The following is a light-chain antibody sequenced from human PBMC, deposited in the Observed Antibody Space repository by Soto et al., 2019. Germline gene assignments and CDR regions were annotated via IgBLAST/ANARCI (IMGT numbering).Light chain of an antibody. J-gene: IGLJ2*01. CDR3: QAWDSSTVV. V-gene: IGLV3-1*01. CDR2: QDS. CDR1: KLGDKY. Sequence: SYELTQPPSVSVSPGQTASITCSGDKLGDKYACWYQQKPGQSPVLGIYQDSKRPSGIPERFSGSNSGNTATLTISGTEGMDEADYYCQAWDSSTVVFGGGTKLTVL.